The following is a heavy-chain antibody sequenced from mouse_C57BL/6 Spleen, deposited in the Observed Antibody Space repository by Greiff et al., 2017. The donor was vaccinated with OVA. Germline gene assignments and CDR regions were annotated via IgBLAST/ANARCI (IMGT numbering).Heavy chain of an antibody. D-gene: IGHD1-1*01. CDR1: GYTFTSYW. Sequence: QVQLQQPGAELVRPGSSVKLSCKASGYTFTSYWMHWVKQRPIQGLEWIGNIDPSDSETHYNQKFKDKATLTVDKSSSTAYMQLSSLTSEDSAVYYCARFMTTVATYGYCDVWGTGTTVTVSS. V-gene: IGHV1-52*01. CDR2: IDPSDSET. CDR3: ARFMTTVATYGYCDV. J-gene: IGHJ1*03.